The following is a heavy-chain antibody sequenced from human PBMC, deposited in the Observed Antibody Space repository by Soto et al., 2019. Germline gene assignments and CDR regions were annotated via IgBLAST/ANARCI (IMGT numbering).Heavy chain of an antibody. CDR2: INPNSGGT. CDR1: GYTFTGYY. Sequence: ASVKVSCKASGYTFTGYYMHRVRQAPGQGLEWMGWINPNSGGTNYAQKFQGRVTMTRDTSISTAYMELSRLRSDDTAVYYCARVGSNPGGYYYYYGMDVWGQGTTVTVSS. D-gene: IGHD3-10*01. J-gene: IGHJ6*02. CDR3: ARVGSNPGGYYYYYGMDV. V-gene: IGHV1-2*02.